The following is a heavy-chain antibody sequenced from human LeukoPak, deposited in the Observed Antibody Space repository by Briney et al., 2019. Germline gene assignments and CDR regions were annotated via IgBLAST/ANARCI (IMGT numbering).Heavy chain of an antibody. J-gene: IGHJ4*02. V-gene: IGHV3-7*03. CDR1: GFTFSSYW. D-gene: IGHD4-17*01. CDR3: ARGNDYGDHVGIYFDY. Sequence: GGSLRLSCAASGFTFSSYWMSWVRQAPGKGLEWVANIKQDESEKYYVDSVKGRFSITRDNAKNSMYLQINSLRAEDTAVYHCARGNDYGDHVGIYFDYWGQGTLVAVPS. CDR2: IKQDESEK.